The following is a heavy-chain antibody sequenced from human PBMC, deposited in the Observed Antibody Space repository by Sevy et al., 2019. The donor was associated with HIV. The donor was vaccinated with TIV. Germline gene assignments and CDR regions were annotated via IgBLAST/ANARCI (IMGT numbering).Heavy chain of an antibody. J-gene: IGHJ4*02. CDR1: GGTFSSYA. Sequence: ASVKVSCKASGGTFSSYAISWVRQAPGQGLEWMGGIIPIFGTANYAQTFQGRVTITADESTSTAYMELSSLRSEDTAVYYCARDRGAARPSVFDYWGQGTLVTVSS. D-gene: IGHD6-6*01. CDR3: ARDRGAARPSVFDY. V-gene: IGHV1-69*13. CDR2: IIPIFGTA.